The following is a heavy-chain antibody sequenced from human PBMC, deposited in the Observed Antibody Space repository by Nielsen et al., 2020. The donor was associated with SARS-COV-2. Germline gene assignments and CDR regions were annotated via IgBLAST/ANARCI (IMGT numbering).Heavy chain of an antibody. CDR2: IYYSGST. V-gene: IGHV4-59*12. CDR1: GGSISSYY. D-gene: IGHD3-22*01. CDR3: ARGSDSSGYYRYFDY. J-gene: IGHJ4*02. Sequence: SETLSLTCTVSGGSISSYYWSWIRQPPGKGLEWIGYIYYSGSTYYNPSLKSRVTISVDTSKNQFSLKLSSVTAADTAVYYCARGSDSSGYYRYFDYWGQGTLVTVSS.